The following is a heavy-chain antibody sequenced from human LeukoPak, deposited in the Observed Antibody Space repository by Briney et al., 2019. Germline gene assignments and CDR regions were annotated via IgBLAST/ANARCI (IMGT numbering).Heavy chain of an antibody. D-gene: IGHD3-22*01. CDR3: AKGPIYYYDSSGYWDY. V-gene: IGHV3-30*02. CDR1: GFTCSSYG. J-gene: IGHJ4*02. CDR2: IRYDGSNK. Sequence: PGGSLRLSCAASGFTCSSYGMHWVRQAPGKGLEWVAFIRYDGSNKYYADSVKGRFTISRDTSKNTLYLQMNSLRAEDTAVYYCAKGPIYYYDSSGYWDYWGQGTLVTVSS.